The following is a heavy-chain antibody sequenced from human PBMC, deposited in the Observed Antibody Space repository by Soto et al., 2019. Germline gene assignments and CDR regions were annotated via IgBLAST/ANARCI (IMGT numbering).Heavy chain of an antibody. CDR3: ASLLWGGVTTDY. CDR2: ITSDGSST. V-gene: IGHV3-74*01. CDR1: GFAFSSYW. J-gene: IGHJ4*02. D-gene: IGHD2-21*01. Sequence: EVQLVESGGGLVQPGGSLRLSCVASGFAFSSYWMHWVRQAPGKGLLWVSRITSDGSSTAYADSVKGRFTISRDNAKNTLYLQMNSLRAEDMAVYYCASLLWGGVTTDYWGQGTLVTVSS.